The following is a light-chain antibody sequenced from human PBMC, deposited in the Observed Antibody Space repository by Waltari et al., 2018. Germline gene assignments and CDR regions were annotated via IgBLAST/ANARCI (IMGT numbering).Light chain of an antibody. CDR1: QNVRTY. J-gene: IGKJ4*01. CDR3: QERSNWPGGA. Sequence: EIVLTQSPATLSLSPGERATLSCRASQNVRTYLAWFQHRPGQAPRLLIYDASNRATDVPARFTGSGSGTDFTLTISSLQPEDFALYYCQERSNWPGGAFGGGTKVGIK. CDR2: DAS. V-gene: IGKV3-11*01.